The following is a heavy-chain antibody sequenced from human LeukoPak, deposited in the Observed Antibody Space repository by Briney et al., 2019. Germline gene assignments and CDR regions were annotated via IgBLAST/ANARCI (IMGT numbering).Heavy chain of an antibody. CDR1: GGSISSYY. D-gene: IGHD3-10*01. Sequence: SETLSLTCTVSGGSISSYYWSWIRQPPGKGLEWIGYIYYSGSTNYNPSLKSRVTISVDTSKNQFSLKLSSVTAADTAVYYCAREVVTMVRGVIIAYGMDVWGQGTTVTVSS. V-gene: IGHV4-59*01. CDR2: IYYSGST. J-gene: IGHJ6*02. CDR3: AREVVTMVRGVIIAYGMDV.